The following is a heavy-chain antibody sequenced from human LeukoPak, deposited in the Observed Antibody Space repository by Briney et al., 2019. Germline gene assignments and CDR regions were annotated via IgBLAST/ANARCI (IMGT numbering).Heavy chain of an antibody. Sequence: SVKVSCKASGGTFSSYAISWVRQAPGQGLEWMGRIIPIFGTANYAQKFQGRVTITTDESTSTAYMELSSLRSEDTALYYCARANRVYNYGFDYWGQGTLVTVSS. V-gene: IGHV1-69*05. D-gene: IGHD5-18*01. CDR3: ARANRVYNYGFDY. CDR2: IIPIFGTA. J-gene: IGHJ4*02. CDR1: GGTFSSYA.